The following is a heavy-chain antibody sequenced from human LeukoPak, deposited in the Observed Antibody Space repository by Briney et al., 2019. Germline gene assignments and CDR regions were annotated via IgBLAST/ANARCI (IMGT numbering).Heavy chain of an antibody. CDR2: INPNSGGT. V-gene: IGHV1-2*02. D-gene: IGHD2-21*02. J-gene: IGHJ4*02. Sequence: ASVKVSCKASGYTFTGYYMHWVRQAPGQGLEWMGWINPNSGGTNYAQKFQGRVTMTRNTSISTAYMELSSLRSEDTAVYYCARGRNIVVVTAMGYWGQGTLVTVSS. CDR3: ARGRNIVVVTAMGY. CDR1: GYTFTGYY.